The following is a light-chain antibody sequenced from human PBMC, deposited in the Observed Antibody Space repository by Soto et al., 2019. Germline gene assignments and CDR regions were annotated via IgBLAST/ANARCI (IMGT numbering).Light chain of an antibody. CDR3: RSYTSSRTLLYV. V-gene: IGLV2-14*01. CDR2: DVS. CDR1: SSDVGGYNY. J-gene: IGLJ1*01. Sequence: QSALTQPASVSGSPGQSITISCTGTSSDVGGYNYVSWYQQHPGKAPKLMIYDVSNRPSGVSNRFSGSKSGNTASLTISGLQAEDEADDYRRSYTSSRTLLYVFGTGTKLTVL.